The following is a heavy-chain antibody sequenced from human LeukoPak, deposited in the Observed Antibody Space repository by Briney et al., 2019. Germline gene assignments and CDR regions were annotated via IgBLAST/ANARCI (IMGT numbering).Heavy chain of an antibody. V-gene: IGHV1-24*01. Sequence: GASVKVSCKVSGYTLTELSMHWVRQAPGKGLDWMGGFDPEDGETIYAQKFQGRVTMTEDTSADTAYMELSSLRSDDTAVYYCARLIAAAGSRTDYWGQGTLVTVSS. CDR1: GYTLTELS. CDR3: ARLIAAAGSRTDY. J-gene: IGHJ4*02. CDR2: FDPEDGET. D-gene: IGHD6-13*01.